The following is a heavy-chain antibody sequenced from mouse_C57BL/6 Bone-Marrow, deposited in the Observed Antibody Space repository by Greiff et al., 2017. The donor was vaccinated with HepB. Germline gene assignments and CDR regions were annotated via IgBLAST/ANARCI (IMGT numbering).Heavy chain of an antibody. CDR1: EYEFPSHD. J-gene: IGHJ4*01. Sequence: EVQLQESGGGLVQPGESLKLSCESNEYEFPSHDMSWVRKTPEKRLELVAAINSDGGSTYYPDTMERRVIISRDNTTKTLYLQMRSLRSEDTALYYCARHGEGYAMDYWGQGTSVTVSS. CDR2: INSDGGST. CDR3: ARHGEGYAMDY. V-gene: IGHV5-2*01.